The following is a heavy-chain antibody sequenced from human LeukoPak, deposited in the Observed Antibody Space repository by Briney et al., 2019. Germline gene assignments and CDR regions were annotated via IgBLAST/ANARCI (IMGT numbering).Heavy chain of an antibody. CDR2: LSVDNGYA. Sequence: ASVKVSCKASGYRFSDHGISWVRQAPGQGLEWMGWLSVDNGYAKYAQRVQGRLTMTTETSTTTAYMELRSLRPDDTAVYYCARRSGAWYYNAMDVWGQGTTVTVSS. CDR3: ARRSGAWYYNAMDV. D-gene: IGHD3-10*01. CDR1: GYRFSDHG. V-gene: IGHV1-18*04. J-gene: IGHJ6*02.